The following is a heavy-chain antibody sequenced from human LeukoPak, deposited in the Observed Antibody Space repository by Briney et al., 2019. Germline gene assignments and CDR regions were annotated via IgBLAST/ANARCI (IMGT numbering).Heavy chain of an antibody. V-gene: IGHV3-64D*06. D-gene: IGHD6-13*01. J-gene: IGHJ4*02. CDR2: ISSNGGGT. CDR1: GFTFSGYP. CDR3: VKRGSSWSFDY. Sequence: GGSLRLSCSASGFTFSGYPMHWVRQAPGKGLQYVSGISSNGGGTYYADSVKARFTISRDNSKNTLFLQMSSLRAEDTAVYYCVKRGSSWSFDYWGQGTLVTVSS.